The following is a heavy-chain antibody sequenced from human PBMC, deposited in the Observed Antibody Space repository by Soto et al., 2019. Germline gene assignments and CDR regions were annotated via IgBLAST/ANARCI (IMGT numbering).Heavy chain of an antibody. CDR2: ISPYNGNT. D-gene: IGHD3-22*01. CDR3: ARAGGSYDSGTFYRYYFDK. CDR1: GYTFTRYT. Sequence: VASVKVSCKTSGYTFTRYTIGWVRQAPGQGLEWMGWISPYNGNTDYAQKFQDRVTMTTDTSTSTAYMELRSLRSDDTAVYYCARAGGSYDSGTFYRYYFDKPAPGALVTGSS. V-gene: IGHV1-18*04. J-gene: IGHJ4*02.